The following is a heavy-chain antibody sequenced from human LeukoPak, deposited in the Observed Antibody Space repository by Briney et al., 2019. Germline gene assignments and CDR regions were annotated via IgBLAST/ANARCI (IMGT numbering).Heavy chain of an antibody. D-gene: IGHD3-22*01. CDR1: GGSISSGSYY. CDR2: IYTSGRP. J-gene: IGHJ4*02. CDR3: ARLTEYYYDSSGYYYDY. Sequence: PSQTLSLTCTVSGGSISSGSYYWTWIRQPAGKGLEWIGRIYTSGRPNYNPSLKSRVTISVDTSKNQFFLQLSSVTAADTAVYYCARLTEYYYDSSGYYYDYWGQGTLVTVSS. V-gene: IGHV4-61*02.